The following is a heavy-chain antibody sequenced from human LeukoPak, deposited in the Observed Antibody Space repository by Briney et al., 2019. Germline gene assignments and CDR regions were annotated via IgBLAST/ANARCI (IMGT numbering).Heavy chain of an antibody. V-gene: IGHV4-59*01. D-gene: IGHD5-12*01. Sequence: SETLSLTCTVSGGSISSYYWSWIRQPPGKGLEWIGYIYYSGSTNYNPSLRSRVTISVDTSKNQFSLKLSSVTAADTAVYYCARGGGYDYNDYWGQGTLVTVSS. J-gene: IGHJ4*02. CDR1: GGSISSYY. CDR2: IYYSGST. CDR3: ARGGGYDYNDY.